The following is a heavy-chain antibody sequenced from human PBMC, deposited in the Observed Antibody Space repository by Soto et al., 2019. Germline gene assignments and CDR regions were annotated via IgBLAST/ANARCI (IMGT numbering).Heavy chain of an antibody. CDR1: GGSISSSSYY. V-gene: IGHV4-39*01. J-gene: IGHJ5*02. CDR2: IYYSGST. CDR3: ARHGYDFWSGLEFDP. D-gene: IGHD3-3*01. Sequence: SETLSLTCTVSGGSISSSSYYWGWIRQPPGKGLEWIGSIYYSGSTYYNPSLKSRVTISVDTSKNQFSLKLSSVTAADTAVYYCARHGYDFWSGLEFDPWGQGTLVTVSS.